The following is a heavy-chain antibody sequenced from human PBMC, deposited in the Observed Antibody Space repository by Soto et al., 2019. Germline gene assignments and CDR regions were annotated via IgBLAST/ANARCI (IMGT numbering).Heavy chain of an antibody. CDR1: GFTFSNAW. Sequence: EVQLVESGGGLVKPGGSLRLSCAASGFTFSNAWMSWVRQAPGKGLEWVGRIKSKTDGGTTDYAAPVKGRFTISRDDSKNTLYLQMNSLKTADTAVYYCTTTLIAARPMTDYWGQGTLVTVSS. D-gene: IGHD6-6*01. J-gene: IGHJ4*02. CDR2: IKSKTDGGTT. V-gene: IGHV3-15*01. CDR3: TTTLIAARPMTDY.